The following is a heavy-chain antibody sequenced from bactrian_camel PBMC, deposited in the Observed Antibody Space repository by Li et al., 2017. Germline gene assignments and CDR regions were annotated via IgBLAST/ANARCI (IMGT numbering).Heavy chain of an antibody. V-gene: IGHV3S63*01. CDR1: GFTFDDSD. D-gene: IGHD4*01. Sequence: HVQLVESGGGSVQAGETLRLSCTASGFTFDDSDMAWYRQAPGNPCDLVAHISSDGSITYYADSVKGRFAISRDNAKNTVSLQMNSLKSDDTALYYCATDYNGRKTIATLCLSPFDYWGQGTQVTVS. J-gene: IGHJ4*01. CDR3: ATDYNGRKTIATLCLSPFDY. CDR2: ISSDGSIT.